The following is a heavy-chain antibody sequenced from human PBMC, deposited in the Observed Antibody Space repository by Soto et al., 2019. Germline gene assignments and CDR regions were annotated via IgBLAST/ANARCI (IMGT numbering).Heavy chain of an antibody. Sequence: QLVESGGRGVQPGRSLRLSCEASEFTFSSYAMHWVRQAPGRGLEWVALISFDGTKEYYADSVKGRFIISRDNSKSMVYLTMHSMRPDHTAIYYCAMPTPRWSYHYGMDVWGQGTTVTVSS. CDR3: AMPTPRWSYHYGMDV. J-gene: IGHJ6*02. CDR2: ISFDGTKE. D-gene: IGHD2-15*01. V-gene: IGHV3-30*03. CDR1: EFTFSSYA.